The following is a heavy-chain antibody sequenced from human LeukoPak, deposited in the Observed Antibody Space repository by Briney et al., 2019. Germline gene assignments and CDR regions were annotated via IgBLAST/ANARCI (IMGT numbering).Heavy chain of an antibody. CDR3: ARVVDTAMVHYFDY. V-gene: IGHV1-69*06. CDR1: GGTFSSYA. D-gene: IGHD5-18*01. CDR2: IIPIFGTA. Sequence: SVKVSCKASGGTFSSYAISWVRQAPGQGLEWMGGIIPIFGTANYAQKFQGGVTTTADKSTSTAYMELSSLRSEDTAVYYRARVVDTAMVHYFDYWGQGTLATVSS. J-gene: IGHJ4*02.